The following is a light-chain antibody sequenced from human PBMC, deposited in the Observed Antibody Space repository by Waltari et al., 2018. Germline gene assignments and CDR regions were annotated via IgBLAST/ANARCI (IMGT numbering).Light chain of an antibody. V-gene: IGKV4-1*01. CDR3: QQYDDIPVT. Sequence: DIVMTQSPDSLPVSLGERATLNCKSSQSVLYNTDNKNYLAWYQQKPGQSPKLLIYWASTRESGVPDRFSGSGSGTDFTLTIIGLQADEAAIYFCQQYDDIPVTFGQVTRLEIK. CDR2: WAS. CDR1: QSVLYNTDNKNY. J-gene: IGKJ2*01.